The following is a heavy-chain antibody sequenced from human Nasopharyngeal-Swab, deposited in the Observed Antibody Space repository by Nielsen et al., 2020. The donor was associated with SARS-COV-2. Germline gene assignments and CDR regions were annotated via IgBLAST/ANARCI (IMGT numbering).Heavy chain of an antibody. D-gene: IGHD2-21*02. Sequence: GGSLRLSCAASGFPFSNHYMTWVRPPPGKGLEWVANIRQDAREQFYVDSVKGRFTISRDNAKNSVFLQMNSLRSEDTAVYYCARESVVTGMDDAPDIWGRGTMVTVSS. J-gene: IGHJ3*02. CDR2: IRQDAREQ. V-gene: IGHV3-7*04. CDR1: GFPFSNHY. CDR3: ARESVVTGMDDAPDI.